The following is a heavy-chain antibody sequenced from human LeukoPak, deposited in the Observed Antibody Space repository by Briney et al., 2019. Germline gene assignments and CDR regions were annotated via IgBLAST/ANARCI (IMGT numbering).Heavy chain of an antibody. CDR2: INHSRST. D-gene: IGHD4-17*01. CDR3: AREEAAVTPGNWYFDL. Sequence: SETLSLTCAVYGGSFSGYYWSWIRQPPGKGLEWIGEINHSRSTNYNPSLKSRVTISVDTSKNQFSLKLSSVTAADTAVYYCAREEAAVTPGNWYFDLWGRGTLVTVSS. V-gene: IGHV4-34*01. CDR1: GGSFSGYY. J-gene: IGHJ2*01.